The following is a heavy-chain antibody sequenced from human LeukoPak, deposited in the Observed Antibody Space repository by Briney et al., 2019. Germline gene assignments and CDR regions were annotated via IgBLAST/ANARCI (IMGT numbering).Heavy chain of an antibody. D-gene: IGHD2-21*02. CDR3: AREGSYCVGGDCYSFDF. V-gene: IGHV1-2*02. CDR2: MHAGNGNT. Sequence: GASVKVSCKASGYRFISHYIHWVRQAPGLGPEWLGWMHAGNGNTRYPAKFEGRATMTRDTYSNTAYMDLTSLTSDDTAIYYCAREGSYCVGGDCYSFDFWGQGTLITVSS. CDR1: GYRFISHY. J-gene: IGHJ4*02.